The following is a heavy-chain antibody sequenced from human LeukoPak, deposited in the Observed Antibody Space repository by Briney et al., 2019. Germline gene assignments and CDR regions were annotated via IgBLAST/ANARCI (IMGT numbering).Heavy chain of an antibody. CDR2: IIPIFGTA. CDR3: ARPRAAVGATPSFDY. V-gene: IGHV1-69*01. J-gene: IGHJ4*02. CDR1: GGTFSSYA. D-gene: IGHD1-26*01. Sequence: SVKVSCKASGGTFSSYAISWVRQAPGQGLEWTGGIIPIFGTANYAQRFQGRVTITADESTSTAYMELSSLRSEDTAVYYCARPRAAVGATPSFDYWGQGTLVTVSS.